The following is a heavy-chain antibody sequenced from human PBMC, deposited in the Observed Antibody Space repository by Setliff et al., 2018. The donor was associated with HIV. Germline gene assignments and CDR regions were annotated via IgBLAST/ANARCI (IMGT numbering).Heavy chain of an antibody. V-gene: IGHV3-30*18. CDR1: GFTFNNYG. CDR2: ISYHERDT. D-gene: IGHD3-16*01. Sequence: PGGSLRLSCGASGFTFNNYGMHWVRRAPGKGLEWVASISYHERDTFYADSVKGLFTISRDNSKNMMYLQMNGLRPEDTAVYYCAKGVKWLDPWGQGTLVTVSS. CDR3: AKGVKWLDP. J-gene: IGHJ5*02.